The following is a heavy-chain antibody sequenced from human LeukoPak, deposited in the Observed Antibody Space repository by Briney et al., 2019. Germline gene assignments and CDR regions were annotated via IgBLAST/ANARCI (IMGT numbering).Heavy chain of an antibody. CDR2: ISYDGSNK. CDR1: GFTFSSYA. D-gene: IGHD3-10*01. Sequence: GRSLRLSCAASGFTFSSYAMHWVRQAPGKGLEWVAVISYDGSNKYYADSVKGRFTISRDNSKNTLYLQMNSLRAEDTAVYYCAKVFLGDMYYYGSGSYYNGALDYWGQGTLVTVSS. J-gene: IGHJ4*02. V-gene: IGHV3-30-3*01. CDR3: AKVFLGDMYYYGSGSYYNGALDY.